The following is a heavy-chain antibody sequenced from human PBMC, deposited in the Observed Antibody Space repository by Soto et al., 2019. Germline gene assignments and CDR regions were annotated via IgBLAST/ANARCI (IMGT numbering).Heavy chain of an antibody. CDR3: ARGVGGNLVYFDY. J-gene: IGHJ4*02. CDR2: IFPRDSDT. CDR1: GYGFSNYW. V-gene: IGHV5-51*01. Sequence: GESLKISCEGSGYGFSNYWIGWVRQKSGKGLEWMGIIFPRDSDTKYNPSLQGQVSISADNSVATAYLHLSSLKPSDSAIYYCARGVGGNLVYFDYWGQGALVTVSS. D-gene: IGHD2-15*01.